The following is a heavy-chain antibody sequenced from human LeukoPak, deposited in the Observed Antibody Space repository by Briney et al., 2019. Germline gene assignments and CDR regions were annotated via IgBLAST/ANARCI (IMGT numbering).Heavy chain of an antibody. CDR1: GFTFSSYT. D-gene: IGHD3-16*02. J-gene: IGHJ5*02. V-gene: IGHV3-30*02. CDR2: IRYDGSNK. Sequence: PGGSLRLSCAASGFTFSSYTMNWVRQAPGKGLEWVAFIRYDGSNKYYADSVKGRLTISRDNSKNTLYLQMNSLRAEDTAVYYCASTFLRLRELSAPVSWFDPWGQGTLVTVSS. CDR3: ASTFLRLRELSAPVSWFDP.